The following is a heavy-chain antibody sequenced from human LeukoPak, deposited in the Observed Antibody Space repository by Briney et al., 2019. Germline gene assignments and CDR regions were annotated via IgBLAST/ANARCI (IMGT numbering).Heavy chain of an antibody. D-gene: IGHD3-22*01. CDR3: ARRPITMIVVTK. J-gene: IGHJ4*02. V-gene: IGHV4-34*01. Sequence: KTSETLSLTCAVYGGSFSGYYWSWIRQPPGKGLEWIGEINHSGSTNYNPSLKSRVTISVDTSKNQFSLKLSSVTAADTAVYYCARRPITMIVVTKWGQGTLVTVSS. CDR1: GGSFSGYY. CDR2: INHSGST.